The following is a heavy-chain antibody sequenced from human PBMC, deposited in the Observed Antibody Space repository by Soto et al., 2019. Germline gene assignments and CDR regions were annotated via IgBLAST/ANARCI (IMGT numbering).Heavy chain of an antibody. CDR3: AREGVSSRWYNYYGMDV. D-gene: IGHD6-13*01. Sequence: PSETLSLTCTVSGGSISGYFWSWMRQPPGKGLEWIGYIYYSGSTNYNPSLKSRVTISVDTSKNQFSLKLSSVTAADTAVYYCAREGVSSRWYNYYGMDVWGQGTTVTVSS. J-gene: IGHJ6*02. CDR1: GGSISGYF. CDR2: IYYSGST. V-gene: IGHV4-59*01.